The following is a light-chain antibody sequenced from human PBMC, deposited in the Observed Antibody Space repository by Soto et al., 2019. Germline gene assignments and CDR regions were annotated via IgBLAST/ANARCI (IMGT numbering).Light chain of an antibody. CDR3: QQANSFPLT. CDR2: AAS. J-gene: IGKJ4*01. CDR1: QDIKKW. Sequence: DIQMTQSPSYVSASVGDTVTITCRASQDIKKWLAWYQQKPGRAPKLLISAASRLQIGVPSRFRGSGSGTDFTLTIVSLQPEDFATYYCQQANSFPLTFGGGTKVDIK. V-gene: IGKV1D-12*01.